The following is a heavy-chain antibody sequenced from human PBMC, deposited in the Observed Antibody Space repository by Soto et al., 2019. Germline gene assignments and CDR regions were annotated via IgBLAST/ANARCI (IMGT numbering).Heavy chain of an antibody. Sequence: QVQLVQSGAEVKKPGSSVKVSCKASGGTFSSYAISWVRQAPGQGLEWMGGIIPIFGTANYAQKFQGRVTITADESTSTAYMELSSLRSEDTAVYYCARGGGNRAVAGPTPNWFDPWGQGTLVTVSS. V-gene: IGHV1-69*01. CDR2: IIPIFGTA. D-gene: IGHD6-19*01. CDR3: ARGGGNRAVAGPTPNWFDP. J-gene: IGHJ5*02. CDR1: GGTFSSYA.